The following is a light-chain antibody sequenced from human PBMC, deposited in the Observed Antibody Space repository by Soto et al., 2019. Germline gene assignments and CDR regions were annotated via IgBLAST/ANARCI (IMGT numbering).Light chain of an antibody. V-gene: IGKV3-20*01. J-gene: IGKJ1*01. CDR3: QQSDDSPWT. CDR1: HSVSSNY. Sequence: EIVLTQSPGTLSLSPGERATLSCRASHSVSSNYLAWYQQKPGQAPRLLIYGTSIRATGIPDRFSGSGSGTDFTLTIDRLEPEDFALYFCQQSDDSPWTFGQGTQVEFQ. CDR2: GTS.